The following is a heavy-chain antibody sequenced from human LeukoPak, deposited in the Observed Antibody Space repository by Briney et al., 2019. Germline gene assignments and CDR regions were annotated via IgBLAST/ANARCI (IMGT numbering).Heavy chain of an antibody. Sequence: GESLKISCAASGFTFSSYGMHWVRQAPGKGLEWVAVIWYDGSNKYYADPVKGRFTISRDNSKNTLYLQMNSLRAEDTAVYYCARDDGSYGVDYWGQGTLVTVSS. CDR2: IWYDGSNK. CDR3: ARDDGSYGVDY. J-gene: IGHJ4*02. V-gene: IGHV3-33*01. D-gene: IGHD1-26*01. CDR1: GFTFSSYG.